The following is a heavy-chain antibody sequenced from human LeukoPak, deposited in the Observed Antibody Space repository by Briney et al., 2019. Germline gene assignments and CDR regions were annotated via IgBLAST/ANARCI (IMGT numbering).Heavy chain of an antibody. CDR1: GGTFSSYA. Sequence: ASVKVSCKASGGTFSSYAISWVRQAPGQGLEWMGGIIPIFGTANYAQKFQGRVTITADESTSTAYMELSSLRSEDTAVYYCARGPVGPGGYYPFSYYYYYGMDVWGQGTTVTVSS. J-gene: IGHJ6*02. CDR2: IIPIFGTA. D-gene: IGHD3-22*01. CDR3: ARGPVGPGGYYPFSYYYYYGMDV. V-gene: IGHV1-69*13.